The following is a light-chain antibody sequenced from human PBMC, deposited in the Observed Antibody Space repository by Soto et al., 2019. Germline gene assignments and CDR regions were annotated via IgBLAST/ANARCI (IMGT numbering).Light chain of an antibody. Sequence: DIVMTQSPDSLAVSLGERATINCKSSQSVLYSSNNKNYLAWYQQKPGQPPKLLIYWASTRESGVPDRFSGSWSGTDFTPTISSPQAEDVAVYYCQQYYSTPPVTFGGGTKVEIK. CDR3: QQYYSTPPVT. CDR1: QSVLYSSNNKNY. CDR2: WAS. V-gene: IGKV4-1*01. J-gene: IGKJ4*01.